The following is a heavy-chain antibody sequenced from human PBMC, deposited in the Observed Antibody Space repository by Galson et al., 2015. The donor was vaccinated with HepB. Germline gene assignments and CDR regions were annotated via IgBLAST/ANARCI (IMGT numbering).Heavy chain of an antibody. Sequence: SVKVSCKASGYTFTSYGISWVRQAPGQGLEWMGWISAYNGNTNYAQKLQGRVTMTTDTSTSTAYMELRSLRSDDTAVYYCAREIVGTTWDSAFDIWGQGTMVTVSS. V-gene: IGHV1-18*01. D-gene: IGHD1-1*01. CDR1: GYTFTSYG. J-gene: IGHJ3*02. CDR2: ISAYNGNT. CDR3: AREIVGTTWDSAFDI.